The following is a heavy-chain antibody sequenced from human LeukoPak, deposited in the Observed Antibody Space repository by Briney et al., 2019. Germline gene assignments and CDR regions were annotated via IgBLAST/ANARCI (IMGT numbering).Heavy chain of an antibody. V-gene: IGHV4-59*08. CDR3: ARQHYDILTGHYAPTFFDY. CDR1: GGSISYYN. CDR2: MYYSGST. D-gene: IGHD3-9*01. Sequence: SETLSLTCTVSGGSISYYNWSWIRQPPGKGLERIGYMYYSGSTNYNPSLKSRVTISVETSKNQFSLKLSSVTAADTAVYYWARQHYDILTGHYAPTFFDYWGQGTLVTVSS. J-gene: IGHJ4*02.